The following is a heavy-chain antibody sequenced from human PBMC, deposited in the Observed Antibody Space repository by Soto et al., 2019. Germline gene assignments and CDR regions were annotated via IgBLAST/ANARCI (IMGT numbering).Heavy chain of an antibody. J-gene: IGHJ5*02. Sequence: ASVKVSCKASGYTFTSYGISWVRQAPGQGLEWMGWISAYNGNTNYAQKLQGRVTMTTDTSTSTAYMELRSLRSDDTAVYYCARDCNDFWSGYYYNWFDPCGRGTLVTVSS. CDR2: ISAYNGNT. V-gene: IGHV1-18*01. CDR1: GYTFTSYG. D-gene: IGHD3-3*01. CDR3: ARDCNDFWSGYYYNWFDP.